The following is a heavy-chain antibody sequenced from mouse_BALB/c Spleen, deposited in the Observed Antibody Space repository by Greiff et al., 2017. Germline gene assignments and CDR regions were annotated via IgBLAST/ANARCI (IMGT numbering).Heavy chain of an antibody. J-gene: IGHJ4*01. CDR3: ARPGDGYPLYAMDY. Sequence: EVQLLESGGGLVQPGGSLKLSCAASGFDFSRYWMSWVRQAPGKGLEWIGEINPDSSTINYTPSLKDKFIISRDNAKNTLYLQMSKVRSEDTALYYCARPGDGYPLYAMDYWGQGTSVTVSS. CDR1: GFDFSRYW. CDR2: INPDSSTI. V-gene: IGHV4-1*02. D-gene: IGHD2-3*01.